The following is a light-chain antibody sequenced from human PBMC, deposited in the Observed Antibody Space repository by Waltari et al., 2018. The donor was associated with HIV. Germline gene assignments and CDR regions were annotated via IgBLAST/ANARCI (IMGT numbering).Light chain of an antibody. V-gene: IGLV2-14*01. CDR1: SSAVGSYNY. Sequence: QSALTQPASVSGSPGQSITISCTGTSSAVGSYNYVSWYQQHPGKAPKVIIYEVSNRPSGVSSRFSGSKSGNTASLTISGVQAEDEADYYCKSYTTSSTFVFGTGTKVTVL. CDR3: KSYTTSSTFV. J-gene: IGLJ1*01. CDR2: EVS.